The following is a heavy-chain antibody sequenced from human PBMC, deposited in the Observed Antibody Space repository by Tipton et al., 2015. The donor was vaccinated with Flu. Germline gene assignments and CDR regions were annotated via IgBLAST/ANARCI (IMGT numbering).Heavy chain of an antibody. D-gene: IGHD6-6*01. V-gene: IGHV4-38-2*01. CDR3: ARHQSSSLLPFDY. CDR2: IHKTGSP. CDR1: GDSIGSNYY. Sequence: TLSLTCSVSGDSIGSNYYWGWIRQPPGKGLEWIGNIHKTGSPYFNPSLTGRVSISVDTSKNQFSLRLTSVTAADTAVYYCARHQSSSLLPFDYWDQGTLVTVSS. J-gene: IGHJ4*02.